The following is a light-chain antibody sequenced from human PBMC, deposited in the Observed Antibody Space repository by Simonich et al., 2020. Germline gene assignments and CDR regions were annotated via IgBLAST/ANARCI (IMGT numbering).Light chain of an antibody. J-gene: IGKJ1*01. CDR2: WPA. Sequence: DIVLTQSPDSLAVSLGERATLNCKSSQSVLYSSKNKNYLAWYQQKPGQPPKLLMYWPASQEAGVPDRFSGSGSGTDFTRTISSLQAEDVAVYYCQQYYSTPRTFGQGTKVEIK. CDR1: QSVLYSSKNKNY. V-gene: IGKV4-1*01. CDR3: QQYYSTPRT.